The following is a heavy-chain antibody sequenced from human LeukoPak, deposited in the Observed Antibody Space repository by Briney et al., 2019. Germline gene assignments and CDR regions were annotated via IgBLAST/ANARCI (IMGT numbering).Heavy chain of an antibody. V-gene: IGHV3-30-3*01. D-gene: IGHD3-22*01. CDR2: ISYDGSNK. CDR1: GFTFSSYA. J-gene: IGHJ3*02. Sequence: GGSLRLSCAASGFTFSSYAMHWVRQAPGKGLEWVAVISYDGSNKYYADSVKGRFTISRDNSKNTLYLQMNSLRAEDTAVYYCARDMYYYDSSGDQSPAAFDIWGQGTMVTVSS. CDR3: ARDMYYYDSSGDQSPAAFDI.